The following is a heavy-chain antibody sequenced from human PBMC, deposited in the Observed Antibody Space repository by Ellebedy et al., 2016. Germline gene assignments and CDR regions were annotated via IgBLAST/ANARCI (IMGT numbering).Heavy chain of an antibody. CDR2: IIPILGIA. D-gene: IGHD2-2*01. CDR3: ARSGGQVVPVPYNWFNP. V-gene: IGHV1-69*04. J-gene: IGHJ5*02. CDR1: GGTFSSYA. Sequence: SVKVSCXASGGTFSSYAISWVRQAPGQGLEWMGRIIPILGIANYAQKFQGRVTITADKSTSTAYMELSSLRSEDTAVYYCARSGGQVVPVPYNWFNPWGQGTLVTVSS.